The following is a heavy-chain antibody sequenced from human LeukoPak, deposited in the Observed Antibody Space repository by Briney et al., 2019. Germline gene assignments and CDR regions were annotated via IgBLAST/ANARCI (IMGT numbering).Heavy chain of an antibody. CDR1: GYTFTGYY. CDR3: ARDLDYDYYMDV. V-gene: IGHV1-2*02. CDR2: INPNSGGT. Sequence: ASVKVSCKASGYTFTGYYMHWVRQAPGQGLEWMGWINPNSGGTNYAQKFQGRVTMTRDTSTSTVYMELSSLRSEDTAVYYCARDLDYDYYMDVWGKGTTVTVSS. J-gene: IGHJ6*03.